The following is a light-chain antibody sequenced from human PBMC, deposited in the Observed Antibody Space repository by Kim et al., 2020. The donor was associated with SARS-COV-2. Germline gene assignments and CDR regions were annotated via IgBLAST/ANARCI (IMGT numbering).Light chain of an antibody. CDR1: SLRRYY. J-gene: IGLJ3*02. CDR2: GKD. Sequence: VALGPTVRITCQGDSLRRYYASWYQQKPGQAPVLVIYGKDNRPSGIPDRISGSSSGNTASLTITGAQAEDEADYYCNSRDNSGNRVFGGGTQLTVL. CDR3: NSRDNSGNRV. V-gene: IGLV3-19*01.